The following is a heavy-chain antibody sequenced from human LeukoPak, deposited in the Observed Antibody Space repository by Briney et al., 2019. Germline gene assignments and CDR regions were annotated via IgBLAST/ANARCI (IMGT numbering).Heavy chain of an antibody. CDR2: IDHTGIT. Sequence: SETLSLTCTVSDDSITIYYWSWIRQPPGKGLEWIGYIDHTGITNYNPSLNSRVTISRDTSKNHFSLELSSATAADTAVYYCARRGENYYDSSGYGWYFQHWGQGTLVTVSS. J-gene: IGHJ1*01. V-gene: IGHV4-59*01. D-gene: IGHD3-22*01. CDR1: DDSITIYY. CDR3: ARRGENYYDSSGYGWYFQH.